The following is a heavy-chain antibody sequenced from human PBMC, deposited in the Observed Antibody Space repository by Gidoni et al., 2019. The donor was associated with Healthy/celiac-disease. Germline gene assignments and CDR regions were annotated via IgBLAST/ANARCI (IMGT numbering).Heavy chain of an antibody. CDR3: ARGYSSGPDY. D-gene: IGHD6-19*01. CDR1: GGSFSGYY. Sequence: QVQLQQWGAGLLKPSETLSLTCAVYGGSFSGYYWSWIRQPPGKGLEWIGEINHSGSTNYNPSLKSRVTISVDTSKNQFSLKLSSVTAADTAVYYCARGYSSGPDYWGQGTLVTVSS. CDR2: INHSGST. J-gene: IGHJ4*02. V-gene: IGHV4-34*01.